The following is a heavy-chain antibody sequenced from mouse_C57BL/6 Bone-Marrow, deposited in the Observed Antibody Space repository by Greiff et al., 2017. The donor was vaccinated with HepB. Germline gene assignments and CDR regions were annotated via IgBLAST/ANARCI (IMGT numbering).Heavy chain of an antibody. J-gene: IGHJ3*01. CDR3: ARKVTGTPWFAY. CDR1: GYTFTSYW. D-gene: IGHD4-1*01. Sequence: VQLQQPGAELVKPGASVKLSCKASGYTFTSYWMHWVKQRPGQGLEWIGMIHPNSGSTNYNEKFKSKATLTVDKSSSTAYMQLSSLTSEDSAVYYCARKVTGTPWFAYWGQGTLVTVSA. V-gene: IGHV1-64*01. CDR2: IHPNSGST.